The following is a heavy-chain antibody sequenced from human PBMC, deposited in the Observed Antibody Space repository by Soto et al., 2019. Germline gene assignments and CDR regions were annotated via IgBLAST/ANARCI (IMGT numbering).Heavy chain of an antibody. CDR1: GFTVSSNY. J-gene: IGHJ6*02. CDR2: ISYDGSNK. CDR3: ARSTVVTQGYYYYGMDV. V-gene: IGHV3-30-3*01. Sequence: PGGSLRLSCAASGFTVSSNYMSWVRQAPGKGLEWVAVISYDGSNKYYADSVKGRFTISRDNSKNTLYLQMNSLRAEDTAVYYCARSTVVTQGYYYYGMDVWGQGTTVTVSS. D-gene: IGHD2-21*02.